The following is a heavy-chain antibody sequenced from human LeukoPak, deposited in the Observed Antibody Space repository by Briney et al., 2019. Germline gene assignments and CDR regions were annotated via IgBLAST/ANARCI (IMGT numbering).Heavy chain of an antibody. CDR3: AKDGVLRFLEWLLTPSWFDP. CDR1: GFTFSSYA. J-gene: IGHJ5*02. Sequence: PGRSLRLSCAASGFTFSSYAMSWVRQAPGKGLEWVSAISGSGGSTYYADSVKGRFTISRDNSKNTLYLQMNSLRAEDTAVYYCAKDGVLRFLEWLLTPSWFDPWGQGTLVTVSS. CDR2: ISGSGGST. V-gene: IGHV3-23*01. D-gene: IGHD3-3*01.